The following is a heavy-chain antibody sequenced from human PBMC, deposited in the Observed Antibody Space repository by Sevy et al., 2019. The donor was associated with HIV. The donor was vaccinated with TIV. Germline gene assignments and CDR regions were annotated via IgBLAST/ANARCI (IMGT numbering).Heavy chain of an antibody. CDR2: INHSGST. V-gene: IGHV4-34*01. Sequence: SQTLSLTCAVYGGSFSGYYWSWIRQPPGKGLEWIGEINHSGSTNYNPSLESRVTISVDTSKNQFSLKLSSVTAADTAVYYCARGSTDIVVVVAALSPYFDYWGQGTLVTVSS. J-gene: IGHJ4*02. CDR1: GGSFSGYY. CDR3: ARGSTDIVVVVAALSPYFDY. D-gene: IGHD2-15*01.